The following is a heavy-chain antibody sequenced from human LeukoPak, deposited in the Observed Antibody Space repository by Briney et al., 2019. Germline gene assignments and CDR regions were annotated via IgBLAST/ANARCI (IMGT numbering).Heavy chain of an antibody. V-gene: IGHV3-7*01. D-gene: IGHD2-21*01. Sequence: GGSLRLSCVASGFTFTNNWMTWVRQAPGKGLEWVANTKQDESEIYYVDSVKGRFTISRDNARNLVYLQMNSLRVGDTAVYYCARGRAIDVWGQGTQVTVAA. CDR3: ARGRAIDV. CDR1: GFTFTNNW. J-gene: IGHJ4*02. CDR2: TKQDESEI.